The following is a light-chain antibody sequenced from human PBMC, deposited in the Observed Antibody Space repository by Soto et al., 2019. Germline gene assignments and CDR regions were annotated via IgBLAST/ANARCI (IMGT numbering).Light chain of an antibody. CDR1: QDIRRY. CDR3: RHFYT. V-gene: IGKV1-9*01. J-gene: IGKJ2*01. CDR2: DAS. Sequence: DIQLTQSPTFLSASAGDRVSITCRASQDIRRYLVWYQQKPGKAPNLLIYDASSLQTGVPSRFSGSGSGTEVTLTITRLQPEDFATYYCRHFYTFGQGTKLEIK.